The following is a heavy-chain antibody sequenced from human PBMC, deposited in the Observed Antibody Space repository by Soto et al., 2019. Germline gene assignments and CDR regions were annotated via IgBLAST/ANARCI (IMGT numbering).Heavy chain of an antibody. CDR3: GKVADSGYYTVDR. J-gene: IGHJ5*02. CDR2: ISYDETNK. Sequence: PGGSLRLSCAASGFTFSKYGTHWVRQAPGKGLEWVAVISYDETNKYYADSVKDRFTISRDNPKNTLDPQMNSLRGEDTAVYYCGKVADSGYYTVDRWGQGTLVTVSS. D-gene: IGHD3-22*01. CDR1: GFTFSKYG. V-gene: IGHV3-30*18.